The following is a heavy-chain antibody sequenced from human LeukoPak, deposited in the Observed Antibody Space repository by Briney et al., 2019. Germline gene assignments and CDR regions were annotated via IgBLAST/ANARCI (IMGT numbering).Heavy chain of an antibody. V-gene: IGHV4-39*01. J-gene: IGHJ4*02. CDR1: GGSISSSSYY. CDR3: ASFVLRGYNYGSVYYFDY. CDR2: IYYSGSA. Sequence: SETLSLTCTVSGGSISSSSYYWGWIRQPPGKGLEWIGSIYYSGSAYYNPSLKSRVTISVDTSNDQFSLKLNSVTAADTAVYYCASFVLRGYNYGSVYYFDYWGQGTLVTVSS. D-gene: IGHD5-18*01.